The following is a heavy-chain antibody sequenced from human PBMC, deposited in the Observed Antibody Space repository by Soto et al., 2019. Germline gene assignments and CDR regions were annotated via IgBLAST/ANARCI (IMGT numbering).Heavy chain of an antibody. CDR3: AREGHHSYYFDY. CDR1: GGSISSYY. Sequence: SETLSLTCTVSGGSISSYYWSWIRQPPGKGLEWIGYIYYSGSTNYNPSLKSRVTISVDTSKNQFSLKLSSVTAADTAVYYCAREGHHSYYFDYWGQGTLVTVSS. CDR2: IYYSGST. V-gene: IGHV4-59*01. J-gene: IGHJ4*02.